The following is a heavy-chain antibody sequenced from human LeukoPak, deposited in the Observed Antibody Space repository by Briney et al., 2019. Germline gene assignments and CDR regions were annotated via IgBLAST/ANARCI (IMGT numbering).Heavy chain of an antibody. CDR3: AKTRGGAVAGLTSLFDY. D-gene: IGHD6-19*01. CDR1: GFSFSSYA. CDR2: ISGDGTRT. J-gene: IGHJ4*02. V-gene: IGHV3-23*01. Sequence: PGGSLRLSCAASGFSFSSYAMTWGRQAPVKGLEWVSAISGDGTRTYYADSVKGRFTISRDNSKNTLYLQMNSLRAEGTAVYYCAKTRGGAVAGLTSLFDYWGQGTLVTVSS.